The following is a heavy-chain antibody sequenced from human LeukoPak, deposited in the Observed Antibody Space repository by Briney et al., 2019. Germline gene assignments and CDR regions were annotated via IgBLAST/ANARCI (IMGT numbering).Heavy chain of an antibody. CDR2: VSGGGGRT. D-gene: IGHD5-12*01. J-gene: IGHJ5*02. CDR3: ARDAGNNGYGCDL. V-gene: IGHV3-23*01. CDR1: GFTFSSSA. Sequence: GGSLRLSCAASGFTFSSSAMSWVRQAPGKGLEWVSIVSGGGGRTNYADSVKGRFTISRDNARNSLYLQMNSSRAEDTAMYYCARDAGNNGYGCDLWGQGTLVTVSS.